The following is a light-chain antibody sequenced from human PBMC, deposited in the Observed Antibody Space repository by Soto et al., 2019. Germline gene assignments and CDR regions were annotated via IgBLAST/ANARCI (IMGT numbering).Light chain of an antibody. J-gene: IGKJ2*01. CDR3: QHYSSYPYT. CDR2: KAS. V-gene: IGKV1-5*03. CDR1: QSISSW. Sequence: DIQMTQSPSTLSASVGDRVTITCRASQSISSWLAWYQQKPGEAPKLLIYKASSLESGVPSRFSGSGSGTEFTLTISSLQPDDFAIYYCQHYSSYPYTFGQGTKLEIK.